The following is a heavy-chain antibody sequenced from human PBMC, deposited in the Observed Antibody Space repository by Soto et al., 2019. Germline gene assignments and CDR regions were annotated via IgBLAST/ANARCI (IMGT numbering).Heavy chain of an antibody. CDR2: IYYSGST. Sequence: SETLSLTCTVSGGSISSYYWSWIRQPPGKGLEWIGYIYYSGSTNYNPSLKSRVTISVDTSKNQFSLKLSSVTAADTAVYYCARHEDSSGPGYYGMDVWGQGTTVTVSS. D-gene: IGHD6-19*01. CDR3: ARHEDSSGPGYYGMDV. J-gene: IGHJ6*02. V-gene: IGHV4-59*08. CDR1: GGSISSYY.